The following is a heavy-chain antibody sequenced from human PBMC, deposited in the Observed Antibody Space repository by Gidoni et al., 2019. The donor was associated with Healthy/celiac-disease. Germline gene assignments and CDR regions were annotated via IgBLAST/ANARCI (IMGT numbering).Heavy chain of an antibody. CDR2: INPSGGST. CDR1: GDTFTSYY. Sequence: QVQLVQSGAELKKPGASVKVSCKASGDTFTSYYMHWVRQAPGTGLEWMGIINPSGGSTSYAQKFPGRVTMTRDTSTSTVYMELSSLRSEDTAVYYCARDQVGRIVGAPGYWGQGTLVTVSS. J-gene: IGHJ4*02. V-gene: IGHV1-46*01. CDR3: ARDQVGRIVGAPGY. D-gene: IGHD1-26*01.